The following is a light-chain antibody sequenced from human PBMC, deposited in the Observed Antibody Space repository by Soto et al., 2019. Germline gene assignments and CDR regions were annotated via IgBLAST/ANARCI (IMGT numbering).Light chain of an antibody. CDR2: GAS. J-gene: IGKJ4*01. V-gene: IGKV3-15*01. CDR3: QQYNNWPLT. Sequence: EIVVTQSPATLSVSPGDRATLSCRASQSVSSNLAWYMQKPGQAPRLLIYGASTRATGIPARFSGSGSGTEFTLTISSLQSEDFAVYYCQQYNNWPLTFGGGTKVEIK. CDR1: QSVSSN.